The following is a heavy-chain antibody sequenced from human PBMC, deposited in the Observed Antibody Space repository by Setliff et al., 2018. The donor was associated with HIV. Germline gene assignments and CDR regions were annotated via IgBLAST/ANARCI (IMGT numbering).Heavy chain of an antibody. CDR2: MSYDGNNK. D-gene: IGHD3-22*01. CDR3: ARGGNYYDRSGLDGFDI. Sequence: LRLSCAASGFIFSSYAMHWVRQAPGKGLEWVAVMSYDGNNKYYADSVKGRFTISRDNAKNSLYLQMNSLRAEDTAVYYCARGGNYYDRSGLDGFDIWGQGTMVTVSS. V-gene: IGHV3-30*07. CDR1: GFIFSSYA. J-gene: IGHJ3*02.